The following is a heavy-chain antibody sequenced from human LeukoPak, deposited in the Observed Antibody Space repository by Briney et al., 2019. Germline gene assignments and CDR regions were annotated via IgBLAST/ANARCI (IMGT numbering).Heavy chain of an antibody. V-gene: IGHV3-33*01. CDR2: IWYDGSNK. CDR1: GFTFSSYG. D-gene: IGHD3-3*01. CDR3: ARDGSFWRGYPYYLDY. J-gene: IGHJ4*02. Sequence: PGGSLRLSCAATGFTFSSYGMHWVRQAPGKGLEWVAIIWYDGSNKYYGDSVKGRFTISRDNSKNTLHLQVDNLRAEDTAVYYCARDGSFWRGYPYYLDYWGQGTLVTVSS.